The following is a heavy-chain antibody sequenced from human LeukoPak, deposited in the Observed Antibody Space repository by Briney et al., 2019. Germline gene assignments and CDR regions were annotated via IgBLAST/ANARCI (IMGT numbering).Heavy chain of an antibody. D-gene: IGHD2-2*01. V-gene: IGHV3-30*02. Sequence: GGSLRLSCAASGFTFSSYGMHWVRQAPGKGLEWVAFIRYDGSNKYYADSVKGRFTISRDNSKNTLYLQMNSLRAEDTAVYYCARNCSSTSCYRDAFDIWGQGTMVTVSS. CDR1: GFTFSSYG. J-gene: IGHJ3*02. CDR2: IRYDGSNK. CDR3: ARNCSSTSCYRDAFDI.